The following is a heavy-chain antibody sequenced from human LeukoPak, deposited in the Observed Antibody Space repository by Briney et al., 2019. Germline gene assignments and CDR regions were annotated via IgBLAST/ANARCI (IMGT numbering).Heavy chain of an antibody. CDR1: GFTFSDYT. J-gene: IGHJ3*02. CDR3: ARGGMKRAFDI. Sequence: GGSLRLSCAASGFTFSDYTLNWVRQAAGKGLEWVSSISTTSVYIYYTDSVKGRFTISRDNSKNSLYLQMNSLRAEDTAVYYCARGGMKRAFDIWGQGSMVTVSS. CDR2: ISTTSVYI. V-gene: IGHV3-21*01. D-gene: IGHD6-13*01.